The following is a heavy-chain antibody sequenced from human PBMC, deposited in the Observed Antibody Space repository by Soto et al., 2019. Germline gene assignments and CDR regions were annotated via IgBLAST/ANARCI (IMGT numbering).Heavy chain of an antibody. Sequence: GASVKVSCKVSGYTLTELSMHWVRQAPGKGLEWMGGFDPEDGETIYAQKFQGRVTMTGDTSTDTAYMELSSLRSEDTAVYYCASRHISSGPAYGMDVWGQGTTVTVSS. CDR1: GYTLTELS. CDR2: FDPEDGET. V-gene: IGHV1-24*01. D-gene: IGHD6-19*01. CDR3: ASRHISSGPAYGMDV. J-gene: IGHJ6*02.